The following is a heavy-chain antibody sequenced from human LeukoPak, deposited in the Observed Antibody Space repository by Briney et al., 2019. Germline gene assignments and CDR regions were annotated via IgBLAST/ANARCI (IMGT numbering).Heavy chain of an antibody. Sequence: ASVKVSCKTSGFFFSTSTVQWVRQARGQGLEWVGWIVVGSGDTNYAQKFQERVTITRDMSTDTAYMDLRSLRSDDTAVYYCAARPDGYVTFDIWGQGTTVTVSS. CDR1: GFFFSTST. CDR2: IVVGSGDT. J-gene: IGHJ3*02. D-gene: IGHD3-22*01. CDR3: AARPDGYVTFDI. V-gene: IGHV1-58*01.